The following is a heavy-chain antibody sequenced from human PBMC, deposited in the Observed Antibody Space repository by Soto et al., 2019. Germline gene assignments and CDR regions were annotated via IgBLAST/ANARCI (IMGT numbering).Heavy chain of an antibody. CDR1: GGSISSSSYY. CDR3: ARHNGPLYVGYYYDMDV. CDR2: IYYSGYT. D-gene: IGHD3-16*01. J-gene: IGHJ6*02. Sequence: SETLSLTCTVSGGSISSSSYYWGWIRQPLGKGLEWIGSIYYSGYTYYNPSLKSRVTISVDTSKNQFSLKLSSVTAADTAVYYCARHNGPLYVGYYYDMDVWGQGTTVTSP. V-gene: IGHV4-39*01.